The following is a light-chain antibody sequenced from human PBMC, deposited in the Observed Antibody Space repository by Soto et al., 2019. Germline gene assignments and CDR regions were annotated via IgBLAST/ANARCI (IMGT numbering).Light chain of an antibody. CDR3: HQYTDSPRT. V-gene: IGKV3-20*01. CDR2: GAS. CDR1: QSVGNNF. Sequence: EIVLTQSPGTLSLSPGERATLSCRASQSVGNNFVARYQQKPGQAPGFLMYGASTRATGIPYRFSGSGSGTDFTLTINSLEPEDFAMYYSHQYTDSPRTFGQGTKVEI. J-gene: IGKJ1*01.